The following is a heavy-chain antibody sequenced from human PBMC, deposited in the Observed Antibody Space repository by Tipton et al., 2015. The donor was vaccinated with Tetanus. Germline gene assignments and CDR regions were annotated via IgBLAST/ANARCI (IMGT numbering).Heavy chain of an antibody. CDR2: INPDNDGT. CDR3: ARRGRHTQDAFDI. CDR1: GYTFTDYY. D-gene: IGHD2-2*02. J-gene: IGHJ3*02. Sequence: QSGAEVKKPGASVKVSCKASGYTFTDYYIHWVRQAPGQGLEWMGRINPDNDGTFYAQKFQGRVTITRDTSISTALLELSSLRIDDTVVYYCARRGRHTQDAFDIWGQGTMVTVSS. V-gene: IGHV1-2*01.